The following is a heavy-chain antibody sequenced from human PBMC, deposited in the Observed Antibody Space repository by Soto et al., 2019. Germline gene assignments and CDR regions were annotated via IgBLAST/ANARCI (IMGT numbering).Heavy chain of an antibody. D-gene: IGHD5-18*01. CDR3: ARCGYSYGYYYYMDV. CDR2: IYYSGST. CDR1: GGSISSYY. J-gene: IGHJ6*03. V-gene: IGHV4-59*01. Sequence: SETLSLTCTVSGGSISSYYWSWIRQPPGKGLEWIGYIYYSGSTNYNPSLKSRVTISVDTSKNQLSLKLSSVTASDPSVYYCARCGYSYGYYYYMDVWGKGTTVTVSS.